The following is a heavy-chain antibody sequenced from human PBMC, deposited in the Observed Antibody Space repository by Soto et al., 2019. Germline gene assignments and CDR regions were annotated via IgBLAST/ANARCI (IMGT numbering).Heavy chain of an antibody. J-gene: IGHJ6*02. CDR1: GGSFSGYY. V-gene: IGHV4-34*01. CDR3: ARGGWYYDILTGYYPHYYYYYGMDV. D-gene: IGHD3-9*01. Sequence: SETLSLTCAVYGGSFSGYYWSWIRQPPGKGLEWIGEINHGGSTNYNPSLKSRVTISVDTSKNQFSLKLSSVTAADTAVYYCARGGWYYDILTGYYPHYYYYYGMDVWGQGTTVTVSS. CDR2: INHGGST.